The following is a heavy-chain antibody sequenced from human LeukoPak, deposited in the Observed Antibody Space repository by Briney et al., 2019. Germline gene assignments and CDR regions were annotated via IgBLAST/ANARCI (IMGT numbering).Heavy chain of an antibody. J-gene: IGHJ5*02. CDR2: ISGSGGST. Sequence: ASGFTFSXXXXXXXRXXPXXXXXWVSAISGSGGSTYYADSVKGRFTISRDNAKNSMYLQMNSLRAEDAAVYHCARGYNSGYYESWGQGILVTVSS. V-gene: IGHV3-23*01. CDR1: GFTFSXXX. D-gene: IGHD5-12*01. CDR3: ARGYNSGYYES.